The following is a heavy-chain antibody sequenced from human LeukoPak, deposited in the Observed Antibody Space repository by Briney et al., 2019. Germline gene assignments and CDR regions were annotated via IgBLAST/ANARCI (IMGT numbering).Heavy chain of an antibody. D-gene: IGHD6-6*01. Sequence: GGSLRLSCAASGFTFNNYAMTWVRQAPGKGLEWVSSISDGGSDTYYAGSVKGRFTVSRDNSKNTLYMQMNSLGAEDTAVYYCAKRVSYSNSAAYFDYWGQGTLVTVSS. CDR2: ISDGGSDT. CDR1: GFTFNNYA. J-gene: IGHJ4*02. V-gene: IGHV3-23*01. CDR3: AKRVSYSNSAAYFDY.